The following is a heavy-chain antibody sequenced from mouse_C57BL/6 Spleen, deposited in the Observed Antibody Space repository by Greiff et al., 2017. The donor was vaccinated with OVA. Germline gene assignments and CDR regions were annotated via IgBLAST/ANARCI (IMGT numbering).Heavy chain of an antibody. J-gene: IGHJ3*01. CDR2: IYPRSGNT. CDR1: GYTFTSYG. CDR3: AIYYGSSPAWFAY. D-gene: IGHD1-1*01. Sequence: VKLQESGAELARPGASVKLSCKASGYTFTSYGISWVKQRTGQGLEWIGEIYPRSGNTYYNEKFKGKATLAADKSSSTAYMELRSLTSEDSAVYFCAIYYGSSPAWFAYWGQGTLVTVSA. V-gene: IGHV1-81*01.